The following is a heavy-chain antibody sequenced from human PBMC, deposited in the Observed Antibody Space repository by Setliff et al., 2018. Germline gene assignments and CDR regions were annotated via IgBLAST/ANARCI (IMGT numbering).Heavy chain of an antibody. V-gene: IGHV4-39*07. CDR2: IYYSGST. Sequence: SETLSLTCTVSGGSISSSSYYWGWIRQPPGKGLEWIGSIYYSGSTYYNPPLKSRVTISVDTSKNQFSLKLSSVTAADTAVYYCATRYCSSTSCWGFDIWGQGTMGTVS. D-gene: IGHD2-2*01. CDR3: ATRYCSSTSCWGFDI. CDR1: GGSISSSSYY. J-gene: IGHJ3*02.